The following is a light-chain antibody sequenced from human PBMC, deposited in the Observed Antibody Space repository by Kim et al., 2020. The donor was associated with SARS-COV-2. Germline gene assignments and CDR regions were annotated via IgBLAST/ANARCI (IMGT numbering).Light chain of an antibody. CDR1: QDITYK. CDR3: QDYGNAPPN. CDR2: AAS. V-gene: IGKV1-27*01. J-gene: IGKJ4*01. Sequence: DIQMTQSPSSLSASVGDRVSITCRASQDITYKLAWYQQKPGKVPEVLIFAASALQSGVPSRFSGSGSGTDFTLTITNLQPEDVATYYCQDYGNAPPNFGGGTKVDIK.